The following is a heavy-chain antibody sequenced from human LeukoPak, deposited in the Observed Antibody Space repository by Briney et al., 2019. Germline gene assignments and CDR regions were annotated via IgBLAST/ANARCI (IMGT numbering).Heavy chain of an antibody. Sequence: SETLSLTCTASGGSISSSSYYWGWIRQPPGKGLEWIGSIYYSGSTYYNPSLKSRVTISVDTSKNQFSLKLSSVTAADTAVYYCASPYSLLDYDYWGQGTLVTVSS. J-gene: IGHJ4*02. D-gene: IGHD2-21*02. CDR1: GGSISSSSYY. V-gene: IGHV4-39*01. CDR3: ASPYSLLDYDY. CDR2: IYYSGST.